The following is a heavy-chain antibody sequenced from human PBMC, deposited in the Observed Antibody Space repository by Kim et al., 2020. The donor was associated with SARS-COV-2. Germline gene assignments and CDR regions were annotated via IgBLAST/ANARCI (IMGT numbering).Heavy chain of an antibody. D-gene: IGHD6-13*01. Sequence: AKKFQGRVTITADKSTGTAYMELSSLRSEDTAVYYCARDRGYSSSWFFDYWGQGTLVTVSS. CDR3: ARDRGYSSSWFFDY. J-gene: IGHJ4*02. V-gene: IGHV1-69*04.